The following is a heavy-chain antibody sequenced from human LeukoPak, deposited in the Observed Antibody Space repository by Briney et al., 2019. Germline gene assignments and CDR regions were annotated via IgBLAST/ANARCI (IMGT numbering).Heavy chain of an antibody. D-gene: IGHD6-19*01. J-gene: IGHJ4*02. CDR2: IHPSGST. CDR3: ARDSDTFSSAWYRYFDY. CDR1: GGSVSSYY. Sequence: KPSETLSLTXTVSGGSVSSYYWSWIRQPAGKGLEWIGRIHPSGSTNYNPSLKSRVTMSVDTSKSQFSLKLSSVTAADTALYYCARDSDTFSSAWYRYFDYWGQGTLVTVSS. V-gene: IGHV4-4*07.